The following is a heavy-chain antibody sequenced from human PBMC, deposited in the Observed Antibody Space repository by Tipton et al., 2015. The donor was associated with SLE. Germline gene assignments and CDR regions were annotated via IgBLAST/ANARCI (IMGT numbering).Heavy chain of an antibody. V-gene: IGHV4-38-2*02. CDR1: GYSITNTYY. Sequence: TLSLTCSVSGYSITNTYYLGWIRQTPGKGLEWIGSFAHSGSTFYNPSLKSRVSISASTSKNEFSLTLTSVTVADTAVYFCARGGITMFGLVTSDYWGQGAMVTVSS. D-gene: IGHD3-3*01. CDR2: FAHSGST. J-gene: IGHJ4*02. CDR3: ARGGITMFGLVTSDY.